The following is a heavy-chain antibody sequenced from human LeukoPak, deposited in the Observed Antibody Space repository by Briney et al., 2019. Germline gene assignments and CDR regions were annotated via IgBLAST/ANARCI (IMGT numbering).Heavy chain of an antibody. CDR1: GYTFTSYG. CDR3: ARYLGVYSSGFDY. D-gene: IGHD6-19*01. J-gene: IGHJ4*02. CDR2: ISAYNGNT. V-gene: IGHV1-18*01. Sequence: ASVKVSCKASGYTFTSYGISWVRQAPGQGLEWMGWISAYNGNTDYAQKLQGRVTMTTDTSTNTAYLQLRSLRADDTAVYYCARYLGVYSSGFDYWGQGTLVTVSS.